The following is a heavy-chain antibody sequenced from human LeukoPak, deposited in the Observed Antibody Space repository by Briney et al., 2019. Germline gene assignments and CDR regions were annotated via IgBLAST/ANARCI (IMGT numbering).Heavy chain of an antibody. Sequence: SETLSLTCAVHGGSFSGYYWSWIRQPPGKGLEWIGEINHSGSTNYNPSLKSRVTISVDTSKNQFPLKLSSVTAADTAVYYCARRRYCSSTSCYPFDYWGQGTLVTVSS. J-gene: IGHJ4*02. CDR3: ARRRYCSSTSCYPFDY. D-gene: IGHD2-2*01. CDR1: GGSFSGYY. CDR2: INHSGST. V-gene: IGHV4-34*01.